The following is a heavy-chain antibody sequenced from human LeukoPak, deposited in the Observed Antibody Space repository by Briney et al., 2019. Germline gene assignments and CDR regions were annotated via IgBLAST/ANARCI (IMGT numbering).Heavy chain of an antibody. V-gene: IGHV4-39*07. J-gene: IGHJ4*02. CDR2: IYYSGST. CDR1: GGSISSSSYY. D-gene: IGHD2-21*02. Sequence: PSETLSLTCTVSGGSISSSSYYWGWIRQPPGKGLEWIGSIYYSGSTYYNPSLKSRVTISVDTSKNQFSLKLTSVTAADTAVYYCARGHLRTYCGGDCYPDFDYWGQGTLVTVSS. CDR3: ARGHLRTYCGGDCYPDFDY.